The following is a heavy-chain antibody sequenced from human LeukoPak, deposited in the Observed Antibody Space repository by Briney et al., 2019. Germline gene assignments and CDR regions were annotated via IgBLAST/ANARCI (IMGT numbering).Heavy chain of an antibody. Sequence: PGGSLSLSCAASGFTLSNHWMHWVRQAPGKGLVWVLHINGDGSETNYADSVRGRFTISRDNAKNTLYLQMNSLRVDDTAVYYCTREEGSTDHWGQGTLVTVSS. CDR2: INGDGSET. J-gene: IGHJ4*02. D-gene: IGHD5/OR15-5a*01. CDR3: TREEGSTDH. V-gene: IGHV3-74*01. CDR1: GFTLSNHW.